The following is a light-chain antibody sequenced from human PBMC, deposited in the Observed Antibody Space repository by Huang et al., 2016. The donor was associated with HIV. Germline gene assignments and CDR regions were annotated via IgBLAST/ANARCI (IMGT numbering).Light chain of an antibody. Sequence: DIQMTQSPSSLSASVGDRVTITCRASQSIRSYLNWYQQKPGKAPKLLIYAASSLQSGVTSRFSRSGSGTDFTLTISSLQPEDFATYYCQQSYSSWTFGQGTKVEIK. V-gene: IGKV1-39*01. CDR1: QSIRSY. J-gene: IGKJ1*01. CDR3: QQSYSSWT. CDR2: AAS.